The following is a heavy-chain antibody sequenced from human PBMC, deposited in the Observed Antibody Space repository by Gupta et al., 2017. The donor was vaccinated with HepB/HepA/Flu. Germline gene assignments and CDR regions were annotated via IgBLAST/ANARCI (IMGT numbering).Heavy chain of an antibody. D-gene: IGHD3-9*01. CDR2: INPNSGGT. V-gene: IGHV1-2*02. Sequence: QVQLVQSGAEVKKPGASVKVSCKASGYTFHGYYMHWVRQAPGQGLEWMGWINPNSGGTNYAQKFQGRVTMTRDTSISTAYMELSRLRSDDTAVYYCARPQYDILTGYYMFWFDPWGQGTLVTVSS. CDR3: ARPQYDILTGYYMFWFDP. CDR1: GYTFHGYY. J-gene: IGHJ5*02.